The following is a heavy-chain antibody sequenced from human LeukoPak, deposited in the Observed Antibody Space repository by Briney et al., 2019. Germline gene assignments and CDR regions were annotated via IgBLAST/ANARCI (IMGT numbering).Heavy chain of an antibody. CDR3: ARDTVGADRYYYYGMDV. Sequence: GASVKVSCKASGYTFTSYGISWVRQAPGQGLEWMGWISAYNGNTNYAQKLQGRVTMTTDTSTSTAYMELRSLRSDDTAVYYCARDTVGADRYYYYGMDVWGQGTTVTVSS. CDR1: GYTFTSYG. V-gene: IGHV1-18*01. D-gene: IGHD1-26*01. J-gene: IGHJ6*02. CDR2: ISAYNGNT.